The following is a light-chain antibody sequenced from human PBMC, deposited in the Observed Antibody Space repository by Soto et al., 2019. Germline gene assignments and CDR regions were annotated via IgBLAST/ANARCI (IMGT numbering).Light chain of an antibody. J-gene: IGKJ4*01. Sequence: DIQMTQSPSSLSASVGDIVTITCRASQSISSYLNWYQQKPGKAPKLLIYAASSLQSWVTSRFSGSGSGTDFTITISSLQPEDFATYYCQQSYLTPETCGGGTKVEIK. V-gene: IGKV1-39*01. CDR1: QSISSY. CDR3: QQSYLTPET. CDR2: AAS.